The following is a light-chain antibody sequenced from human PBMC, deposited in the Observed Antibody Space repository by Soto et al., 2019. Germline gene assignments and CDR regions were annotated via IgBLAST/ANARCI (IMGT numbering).Light chain of an antibody. J-gene: IGKJ2*01. CDR2: AAS. V-gene: IGKV1-39*01. CDR3: QQSHGIPYT. Sequence: DIRMTQSLFSLSASVGDRVTNACRASQSISTYVNWYQQKAAKAPKLLIYAASRLQSEVPSRFVGGGSDTEFTLTITSLQPEDFATYYCQQSHGIPYTFGQGTKLEIK. CDR1: QSISTY.